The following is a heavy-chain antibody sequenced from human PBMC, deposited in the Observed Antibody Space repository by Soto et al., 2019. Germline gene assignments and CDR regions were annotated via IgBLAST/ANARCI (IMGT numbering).Heavy chain of an antibody. Sequence: PGESLKISCEGVGYSFPNHWIAWVRQRPDKGLEWMGTIYPGDSDMRYSPSFRGQVTISVDKSINTAYLQWDSLKALDTAKYYCARLSREFWSGPDYWGQGTLVTVSS. J-gene: IGHJ4*02. CDR3: ARLSREFWSGPDY. CDR2: IYPGDSDM. CDR1: GYSFPNHW. V-gene: IGHV5-51*01. D-gene: IGHD3-3*01.